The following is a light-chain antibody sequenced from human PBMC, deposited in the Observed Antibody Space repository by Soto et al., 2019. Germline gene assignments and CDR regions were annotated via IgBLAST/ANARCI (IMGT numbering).Light chain of an antibody. V-gene: IGKV1-27*01. J-gene: IGKJ1*01. CDR3: QKYTTAPWA. Sequence: DFQMTQSPSSLSASVGDRVIITCRASQEINNYLAWYQQKPGRAPNLLIYAASTLQSGVPSWFSGSGSGTDFTLTISSLQPEDVATYYCQKYTTAPWAFGQGTKVEIK. CDR2: AAS. CDR1: QEINNY.